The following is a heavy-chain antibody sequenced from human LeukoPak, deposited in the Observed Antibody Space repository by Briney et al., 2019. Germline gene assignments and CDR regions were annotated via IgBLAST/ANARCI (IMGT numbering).Heavy chain of an antibody. D-gene: IGHD3-22*01. V-gene: IGHV3-30*02. CDR3: AKDEGGSTMIEPNYYFDY. Sequence: TGGSLRLSCAASGFTFSRYAMHWVRQAPGKGLEWVAFIRYDGSDKYYADSVKGRFTISRDNSKNTLYLQMNSLRAEETAVYYCAKDEGGSTMIEPNYYFDYWGQGTLVTVSS. J-gene: IGHJ4*02. CDR2: IRYDGSDK. CDR1: GFTFSRYA.